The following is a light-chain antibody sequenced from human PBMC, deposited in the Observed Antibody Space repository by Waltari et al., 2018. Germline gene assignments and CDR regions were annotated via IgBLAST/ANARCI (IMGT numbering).Light chain of an antibody. V-gene: IGKV2-28*01. Sequence: DIVMTQSPLSLPVTPGEPASISYRSSQSLLHSYVYNYLDWYLQKPGQSPQLLIYLGSNRASWVPDRFSGRGSGTDFTLKISRVEAEDVGIYYCMQALQTPRTFGQGTKVEIK. CDR2: LGS. CDR1: QSLLHSYVYNY. J-gene: IGKJ1*01. CDR3: MQALQTPRT.